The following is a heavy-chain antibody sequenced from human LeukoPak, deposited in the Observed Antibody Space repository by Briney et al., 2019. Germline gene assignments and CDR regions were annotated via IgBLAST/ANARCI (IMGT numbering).Heavy chain of an antibody. CDR2: ISWNSGSI. CDR3: AKSLRFLEWLLFDY. Sequence: PGRSLRLSRAASGFTFDDYAMHWVRQAPGKGLEWVSGISWNSGSIGYADSVKGRFTISRDNAKNSLYLQMNSLRAEDTALYYCAKSLRFLEWLLFDYWGQGTLVTVSS. V-gene: IGHV3-9*01. J-gene: IGHJ4*02. D-gene: IGHD3-3*01. CDR1: GFTFDDYA.